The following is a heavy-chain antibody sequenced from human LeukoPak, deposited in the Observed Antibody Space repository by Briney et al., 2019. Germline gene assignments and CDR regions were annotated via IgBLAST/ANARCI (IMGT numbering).Heavy chain of an antibody. J-gene: IGHJ2*01. V-gene: IGHV4-31*03. CDR3: ARDPRDGYNVHWYFDL. CDR1: GGSISRGGYC. Sequence: SQTLSLTCTVSGGSISRGGYCWSWLRQHPGKGLEWIGYIYYSGSTYYNPSLKSRVTISVDTSKNQFSLKLSSVTAADTAVYYCARDPRDGYNVHWYFDLWGRGTLVTVSS. D-gene: IGHD5-24*01. CDR2: IYYSGST.